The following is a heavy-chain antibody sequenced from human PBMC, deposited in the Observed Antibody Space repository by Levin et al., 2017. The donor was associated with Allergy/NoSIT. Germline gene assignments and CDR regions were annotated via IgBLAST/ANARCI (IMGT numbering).Heavy chain of an antibody. V-gene: IGHV3-21*01. CDR3: ARVLYGDYGPDVPSDYYYGMDV. Sequence: GESLKISCAASGFTLSSHTMNWVRQAPGKGLEWVSSISSGSSYIYYAHSVKGRLTISRDNAKNSLFLEMNSLRVEDTAVYYCARVLYGDYGPDVPSDYYYGMDVWGQGTTVTVSS. CDR1: GFTLSSHT. CDR2: ISSGSSYI. D-gene: IGHD4-17*01. J-gene: IGHJ6*02.